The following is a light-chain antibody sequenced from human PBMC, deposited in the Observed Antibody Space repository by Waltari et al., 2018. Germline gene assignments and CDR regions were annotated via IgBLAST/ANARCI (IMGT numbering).Light chain of an antibody. CDR2: DPS. CDR3: QECSNWPSIT. Sequence: EIVLTQSPATLSLAPGERATLSCRASQSVSSSLAWYQQKPVQAPRLLIYDPSFRATVLPARFSGSVSGTDFTLTISSLEPEDFAVYYCQECSNWPSITFGQGTRLEIK. V-gene: IGKV3-11*01. J-gene: IGKJ5*01. CDR1: QSVSSS.